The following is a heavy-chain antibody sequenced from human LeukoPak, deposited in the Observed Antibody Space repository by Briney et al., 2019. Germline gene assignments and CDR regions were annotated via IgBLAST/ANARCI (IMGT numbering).Heavy chain of an antibody. J-gene: IGHJ4*02. CDR2: INHSGST. Sequence: SETLSLTCAVYGGSFSGYYWSWIRQPPGKGLEWIGEINHSGSTNYNPSLKSRVTISVDTSKNQFSLKLSSVTATDTAVYYCASKYYYDSSGYYPFDYWGQGTLVTVSS. CDR3: ASKYYYDSSGYYPFDY. V-gene: IGHV4-34*01. D-gene: IGHD3-22*01. CDR1: GGSFSGYY.